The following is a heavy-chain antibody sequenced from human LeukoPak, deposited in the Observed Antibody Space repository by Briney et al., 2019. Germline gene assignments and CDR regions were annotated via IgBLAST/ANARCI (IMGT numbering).Heavy chain of an antibody. Sequence: GRSLRLSCAASGFTFSSYGMHWVRQAPGKGLEWVAVISYDGSNKYYADSVKGRFTISRDNSKNTLYLQMNSLRAEDTAVYYCAKIGRRYCSSTSCYYFDYWGQGTLVTVSS. CDR3: AKIGRRYCSSTSCYYFDY. D-gene: IGHD2-2*01. V-gene: IGHV3-30*18. CDR2: ISYDGSNK. CDR1: GFTFSSYG. J-gene: IGHJ4*02.